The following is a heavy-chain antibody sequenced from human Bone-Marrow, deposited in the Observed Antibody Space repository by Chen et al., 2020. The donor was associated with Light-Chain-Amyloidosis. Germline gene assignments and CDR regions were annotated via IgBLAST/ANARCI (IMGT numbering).Heavy chain of an antibody. CDR2: INTNTGLP. V-gene: IGHV7-4-1*02. Sequence: QVQLVQSGSELRRPGASVNISCKISGYRFSDYSLNWVQQTPGHGLEFMGWINTNTGLPTYAQGFTGRFVFSVDTSVSTAYLHITDLKSEDTGTYYCARDPWGAGSAFDVWGRGTHVTVSA. J-gene: IGHJ3*01. CDR1: GYRFSDYS. D-gene: IGHD7-27*01. CDR3: ARDPWGAGSAFDV.